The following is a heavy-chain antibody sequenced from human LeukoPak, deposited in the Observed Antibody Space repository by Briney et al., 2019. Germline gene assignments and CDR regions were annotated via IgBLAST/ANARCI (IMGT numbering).Heavy chain of an antibody. V-gene: IGHV4-39*07. D-gene: IGHD2-8*01. CDR3: ARENYCTNGVCWAFDP. CDR1: GGSISNSDYY. J-gene: IGHJ5*02. CDR2: IYYSGST. Sequence: SETLSLTCTVSGGSISNSDYYWGWIRQPPGKGLEWIGNIYYSGSTSYNSSPKTRVTISVDTSKNQFSLRLSSVTAADTAVYYCARENYCTNGVCWAFDPWGQGTLVTVSS.